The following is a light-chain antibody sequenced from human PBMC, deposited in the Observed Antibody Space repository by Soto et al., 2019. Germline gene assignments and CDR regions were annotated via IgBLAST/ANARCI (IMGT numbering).Light chain of an antibody. Sequence: EIVMTQSPATLSVSPGERATLSCRASQSVSSNLAWYQQKPGQAPRLLIYSASTRATGIPARFSGSGSGTEFTLTIRSLQSEDFSVYYCQQYNNWPPGTFGQGTKVEIK. CDR1: QSVSSN. V-gene: IGKV3-15*01. J-gene: IGKJ1*01. CDR2: SAS. CDR3: QQYNNWPPGT.